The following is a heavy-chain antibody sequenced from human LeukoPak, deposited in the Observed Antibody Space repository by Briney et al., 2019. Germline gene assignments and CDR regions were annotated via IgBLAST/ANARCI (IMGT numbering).Heavy chain of an antibody. CDR3: AKDYARGYGDFRFDY. J-gene: IGHJ4*02. CDR2: ISYDGSNK. Sequence: GGSLGLSCAASGFTFSSYGMHWVRQAPGKGLEWVAVISYDGSNKYYADSVKGRFTISRDSSKNTLYLQMNSLRAEDTAVYYCAKDYARGYGDFRFDYWGQGTLVTVSS. CDR1: GFTFSSYG. D-gene: IGHD4-17*01. V-gene: IGHV3-30*18.